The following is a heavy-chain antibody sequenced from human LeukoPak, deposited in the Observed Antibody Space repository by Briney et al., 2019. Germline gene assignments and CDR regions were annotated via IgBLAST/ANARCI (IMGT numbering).Heavy chain of an antibody. V-gene: IGHV1-69*04. CDR3: ARDTVRGARIVVVPGGY. J-gene: IGHJ4*02. CDR2: IIPILGIA. CDR1: GGTFSSYA. Sequence: GASVKVSCKASGGTFSSYAISWVRQAPGQGLEWMGRIIPILGIANYAQKFQGRVTITADKSTSTAYMELSSLRSEDTAVYYCARDTVRGARIVVVPGGYWGQGTLVTVSS. D-gene: IGHD3-22*01.